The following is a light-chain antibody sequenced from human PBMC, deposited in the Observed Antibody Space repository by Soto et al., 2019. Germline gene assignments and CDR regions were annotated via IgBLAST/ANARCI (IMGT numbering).Light chain of an antibody. CDR2: GNG. J-gene: IGLJ1*01. V-gene: IGLV1-40*01. CDR3: QSYDSSLSGSEV. CDR1: SSNIGAGHD. Sequence: QSVLTQPPSVSGAPGQRVTISCTGSSSNIGAGHDVHWYQHLPGTTPKLLIYGNGNRPSGVPDRFSGSKSGTSASLAITGLQAVDEADYYCQSYDSSLSGSEVFGTGTKLTVL.